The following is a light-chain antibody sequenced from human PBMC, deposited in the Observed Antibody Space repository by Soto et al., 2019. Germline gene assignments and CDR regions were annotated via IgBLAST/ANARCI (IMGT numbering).Light chain of an antibody. Sequence: ELALTQSPGTLSLSPGAGAALSGRASQTVRNNYLAWYQQKPGQAPRLLIYGASTRATGIPARFSGSGSGTDFTLTISSLEPKDFAVYYCQQRSNWPGTFGQGTKVDIK. J-gene: IGKJ1*01. CDR2: GAS. CDR3: QQRSNWPGT. CDR1: QTVRNNY. V-gene: IGKV3-11*01.